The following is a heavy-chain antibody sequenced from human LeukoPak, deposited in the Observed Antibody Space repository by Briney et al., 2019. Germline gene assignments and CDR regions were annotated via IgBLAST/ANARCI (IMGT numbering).Heavy chain of an antibody. J-gene: IGHJ3*02. Sequence: PGGSLRLSCAASGFMFSDHEMNWVRQAPGKGLEWISYIGRSVTTISYSDSVKGRFAIYRDNAKNSLYLQMNSLGAEDTALYFCASETSTGNFNALDIWGQGTMVTVSS. CDR3: ASETSTGNFNALDI. CDR2: IGRSVTTI. D-gene: IGHD4-23*01. CDR1: GFMFSDHE. V-gene: IGHV3-48*03.